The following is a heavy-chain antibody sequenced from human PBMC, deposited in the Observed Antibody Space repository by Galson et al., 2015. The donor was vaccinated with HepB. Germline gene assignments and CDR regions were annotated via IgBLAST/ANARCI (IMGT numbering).Heavy chain of an antibody. CDR1: GYTFTSYG. J-gene: IGHJ4*02. CDR2: ISAYNGNT. D-gene: IGHD3-10*01. V-gene: IGHV1-18*01. CDR3: ARVEAGWFGELQGLFDY. Sequence: SVKVSCKASGYTFTSYGISWVRQAPGQGLEWMGWISAYNGNTNYAQKLQGRVTMTTDTSTSTAYMELRSLRSDDTAVYYCARVEAGWFGELQGLFDYWGQGTLVTVSS.